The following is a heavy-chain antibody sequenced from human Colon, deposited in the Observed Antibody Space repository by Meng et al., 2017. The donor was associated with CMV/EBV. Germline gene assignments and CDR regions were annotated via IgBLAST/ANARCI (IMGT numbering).Heavy chain of an antibody. CDR1: GFTFSDYN. CDR3: ARENVRLFYTMDV. J-gene: IGHJ6*02. V-gene: IGHV3-21*06. Sequence: GESLKISCEASGFTFSDYNMNWVRQAPGKGLEWVSSITGPGTHVSYADSLKGRFTISRDNAKSSLYLQIDSLRAEDTAVYFCARENVRLFYTMDVWGQGTTVTAS. D-gene: IGHD2/OR15-2a*01. CDR2: ITGPGTHV.